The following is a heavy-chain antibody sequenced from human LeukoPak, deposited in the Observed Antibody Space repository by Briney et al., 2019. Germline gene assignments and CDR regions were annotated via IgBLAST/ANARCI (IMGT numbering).Heavy chain of an antibody. D-gene: IGHD6-19*01. CDR2: IRYDGSDK. V-gene: IGHV3-30*02. CDR1: GFTFSSYG. Sequence: PGGSLRLSCSASGFTFSSYGMHWVRQAPGKGLVWVAFIRYDGSDKYYADSVKGRFTISRDNSKNTLYLQMNSLRAEDTAVYYCARRSGIAVAGAFDYWGQGTLVTVSS. J-gene: IGHJ4*02. CDR3: ARRSGIAVAGAFDY.